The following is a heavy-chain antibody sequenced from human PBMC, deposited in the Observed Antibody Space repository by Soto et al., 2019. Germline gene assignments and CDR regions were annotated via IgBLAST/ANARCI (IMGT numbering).Heavy chain of an antibody. CDR2: IIPMFGTP. D-gene: IGHD1-26*01. Sequence: QVQLVQSGAEVKKPGSSVRVSCNASGGTFSSHAFTCVRQARGQGLEWMGGIIPMFGTPNYAPKFQGRLKITAESCTSYMELRSLRAEDTAVFCCARDRDVGDVYRFGIFDAWGQGTLITVSA. V-gene: IGHV1-69*01. J-gene: IGHJ4*02. CDR1: GGTFSSHA. CDR3: ARDRDVGDVYRFGIFDA.